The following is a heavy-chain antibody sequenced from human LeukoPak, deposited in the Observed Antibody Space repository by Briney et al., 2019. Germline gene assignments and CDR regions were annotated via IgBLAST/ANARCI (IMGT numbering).Heavy chain of an antibody. Sequence: SETLSLTCTVSGGSISSSSYYWGWIRQPPGKGLEWIGSIYYSGSTNYNPSLKSRVTISVDTSKNQFSLKLSSVTAADTAVYYCARDRVVVVPAAINKDAFDIWGQGTMVTVSS. J-gene: IGHJ3*02. CDR1: GGSISSSSYY. D-gene: IGHD2-2*02. CDR3: ARDRVVVVPAAINKDAFDI. V-gene: IGHV4-39*07. CDR2: IYYSGST.